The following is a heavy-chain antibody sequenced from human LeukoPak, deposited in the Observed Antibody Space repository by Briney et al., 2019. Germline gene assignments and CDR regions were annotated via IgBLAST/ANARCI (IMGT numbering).Heavy chain of an antibody. D-gene: IGHD5-12*01. CDR3: AREGNIVADFDY. Sequence: GGSLRLSCAASGFTFSSYWMSWVRQAPGKGLEWVANIKQDGSEKYYVDSVKGRLTISRDNAKNSLYLQMNGLRAEDTAVYYCAREGNIVADFDYWGQGTLVTVSS. CDR2: IKQDGSEK. V-gene: IGHV3-7*01. CDR1: GFTFSSYW. J-gene: IGHJ4*02.